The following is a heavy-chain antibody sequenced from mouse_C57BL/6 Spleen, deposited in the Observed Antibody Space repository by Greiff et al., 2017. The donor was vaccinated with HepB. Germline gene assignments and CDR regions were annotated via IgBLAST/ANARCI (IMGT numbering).Heavy chain of an antibody. J-gene: IGHJ4*01. D-gene: IGHD2-4*01. V-gene: IGHV5-6*01. CDR3: ARGSYYDYDVYAMDY. CDR1: GFTFSSYG. CDR2: ISSGGSYT. Sequence: EVKLMESGGDLVKPGGSLKLSCAASGFTFSSYGMSWVRQTPDKRLEWVATISSGGSYTYYPDSVKGRFTISRDNAKNTLYLQMSSLKSEDTAMYYCARGSYYDYDVYAMDYWGQGTSVTVSS.